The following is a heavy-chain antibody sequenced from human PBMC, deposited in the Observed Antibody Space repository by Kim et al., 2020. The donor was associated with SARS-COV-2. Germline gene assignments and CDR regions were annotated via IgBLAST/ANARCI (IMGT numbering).Heavy chain of an antibody. D-gene: IGHD4-4*01. CDR2: INEDSNEK. Sequence: GGSLRLSCATSGLPFSIQWMSWVRQAPGKGLEWVANINEDSNEKYYLDSVEGRFTVSRDNGKSSVYLQMNSLRAEDTAVYYCTSLHYYGMNFWGQGTTVT. V-gene: IGHV3-7*01. CDR1: GLPFSIQW. J-gene: IGHJ6*02. CDR3: TSLHYYGMNF.